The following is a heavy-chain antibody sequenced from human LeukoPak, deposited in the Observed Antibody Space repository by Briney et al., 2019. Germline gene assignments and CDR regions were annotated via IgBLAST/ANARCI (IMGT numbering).Heavy chain of an antibody. CDR2: IYYSGST. V-gene: IGHV4-39*07. Sequence: SETLSLTCTVSGGSISSSSYYWGWIRQPPGKGLEWIGSIYYSGSTYYNPSLKSRVTISVDTSKNQFSLKLSSATAADTAVYYCASSSAATYDYWGQGTLVTVSS. J-gene: IGHJ4*02. CDR3: ASSSAATYDY. D-gene: IGHD2-15*01. CDR1: GGSISSSSYY.